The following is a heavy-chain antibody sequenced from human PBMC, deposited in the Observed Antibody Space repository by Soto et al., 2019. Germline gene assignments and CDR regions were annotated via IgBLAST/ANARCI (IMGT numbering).Heavy chain of an antibody. J-gene: IGHJ4*02. CDR3: ATSFRYFDN. CDR1: GFTPTTTP. CDR2: ISGTASRT. Sequence: EVQLLESGGGLVLPGGSLRLSCAGSGFTPTTTPLSWVRQPPGKGLEWVTTISGTASRTYYVDSVKGRFFISRDNSKNTVTLQMNKLTVDDTAVYYCATSFRYFDNWGQGTRVTVSS. D-gene: IGHD3-9*01. V-gene: IGHV3-23*01.